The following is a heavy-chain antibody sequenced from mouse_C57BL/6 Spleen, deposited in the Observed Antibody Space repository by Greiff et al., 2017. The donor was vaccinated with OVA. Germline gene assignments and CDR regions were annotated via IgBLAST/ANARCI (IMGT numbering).Heavy chain of an antibody. CDR3: ARRIYDGYYENYFDY. J-gene: IGHJ2*01. Sequence: QVQLQQSGAELARPGASVKLSCKASGYTFTSYGISWVKQRTGQGLEWIGEIYPRSGNNYYNEKFKGKATLTADKSSSTAYMELRSLTSEDSAVYFCARRIYDGYYENYFDYWGQGTTLTVSS. CDR1: GYTFTSYG. D-gene: IGHD2-3*01. CDR2: IYPRSGNN. V-gene: IGHV1-81*01.